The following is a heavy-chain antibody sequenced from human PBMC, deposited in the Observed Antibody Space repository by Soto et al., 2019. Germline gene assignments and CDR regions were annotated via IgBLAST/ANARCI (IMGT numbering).Heavy chain of an antibody. Sequence: ASVKVSCKASGYTFTSNGSSWVRQAPGQGLEWMGWISAYNGNTNYAQKLQGRVTMTTDTSTSTAYMELRSLRSDDTAVYYCARGMDDFWSGYYNNYGMDVWGQGTTVTVS. CDR2: ISAYNGNT. V-gene: IGHV1-18*01. D-gene: IGHD3-3*01. J-gene: IGHJ6*02. CDR3: ARGMDDFWSGYYNNYGMDV. CDR1: GYTFTSNG.